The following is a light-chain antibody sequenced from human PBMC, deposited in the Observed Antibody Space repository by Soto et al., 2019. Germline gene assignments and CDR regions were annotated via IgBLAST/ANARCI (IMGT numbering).Light chain of an antibody. Sequence: EIVMTQSPATLSVSPGERATLSCRASQSLSSNLAWYQQKPGQAPRLLIYGASTRATGIPARFSGTGSGTEFTLTISSLQSEDLAVYYCQQYNDWPLTFGGGTKVDNK. CDR2: GAS. V-gene: IGKV3-15*01. CDR1: QSLSSN. J-gene: IGKJ4*01. CDR3: QQYNDWPLT.